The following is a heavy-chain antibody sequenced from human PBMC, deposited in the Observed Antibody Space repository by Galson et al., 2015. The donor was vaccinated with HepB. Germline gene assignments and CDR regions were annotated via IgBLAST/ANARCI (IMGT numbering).Heavy chain of an antibody. V-gene: IGHV1-8*01. J-gene: IGHJ6*03. CDR2: MNPNSGNT. CDR3: ARRVVLEWLEAYYYYMDV. CDR1: GYTFTSYD. Sequence: SVKVSCKASGYTFTSYDINWVRQATGQGLEWMGWMNPNSGNTGYAQKFQGRVTMTRNTSISTAYMELSSLRSEDTAVYYCARRVVLEWLEAYYYYMDVWGKGTTVTVSS. D-gene: IGHD3-3*01.